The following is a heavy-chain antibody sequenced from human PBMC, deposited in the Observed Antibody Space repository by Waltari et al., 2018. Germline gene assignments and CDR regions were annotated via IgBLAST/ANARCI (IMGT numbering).Heavy chain of an antibody. CDR2: ISSNGGST. D-gene: IGHD6-6*01. CDR1: GFTFSSYA. V-gene: IGHV3-64*07. CDR3: ARAREQLVPDAFDI. J-gene: IGHJ3*02. Sequence: EVQLVESGGGLVQPGGSLRLSCAASGFTFSSYAMHWFRQAPGKGLEYVSAISSNGGSTYYADSVKGRFTISRDNSKNTLYLQMGSLRAEDMAVYYCARAREQLVPDAFDIWGQGTMVTVSS.